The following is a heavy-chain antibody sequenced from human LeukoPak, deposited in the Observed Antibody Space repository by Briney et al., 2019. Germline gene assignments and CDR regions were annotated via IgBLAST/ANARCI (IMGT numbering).Heavy chain of an antibody. CDR2: INWNSDSI. D-gene: IGHD6-19*01. V-gene: IGHV3-9*01. CDR3: ARSLAVAGTDY. J-gene: IGHJ4*02. CDR1: GFTFDDYA. Sequence: GGSLRLSCAVSGFTFDDYAMHWVRQVPGKGLEWVSGINWNSDSIGYADSVKGRFTTSRDNAKNSLYLQMNSLRAEDTAVYYCARSLAVAGTDYWGQGTLVTVSS.